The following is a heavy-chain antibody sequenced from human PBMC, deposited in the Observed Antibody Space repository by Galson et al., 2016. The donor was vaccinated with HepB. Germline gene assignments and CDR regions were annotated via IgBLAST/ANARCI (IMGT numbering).Heavy chain of an antibody. V-gene: IGHV3-30*18. CDR1: GLTFSYYG. D-gene: IGHD5-12*01. CDR2: ISYDGSNK. Sequence: SLRLSCAASGLTFSYYGMHWVRQAPGKGLAWVAVISYDGSNKYYADSVKGRITISRDNSKNTLYLQMNSLRAEDTAVYYCAKEVEDIVATTYYYSGMDVWGKGTTVTVSS. J-gene: IGHJ6*04. CDR3: AKEVEDIVATTYYYSGMDV.